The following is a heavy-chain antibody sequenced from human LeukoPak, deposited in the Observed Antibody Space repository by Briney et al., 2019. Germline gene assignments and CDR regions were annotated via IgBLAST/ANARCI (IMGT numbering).Heavy chain of an antibody. J-gene: IGHJ4*02. CDR2: ISGSGGST. D-gene: IGHD4-11*01. CDR3: AKTQSYSNYEGY. V-gene: IGHV3-23*01. CDR1: GFTFSSYG. Sequence: GGTLRLSCAASGFTFSSYGMSWVRQAPGKGLEWVSAISGSGGSTYYADSVKGRFTISRDNSKNTLYLQMNSLRAEDTAVYYCAKTQSYSNYEGYWGQGTLVTVSS.